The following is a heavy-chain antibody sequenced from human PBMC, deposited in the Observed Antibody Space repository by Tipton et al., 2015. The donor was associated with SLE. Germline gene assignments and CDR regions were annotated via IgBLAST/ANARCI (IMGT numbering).Heavy chain of an antibody. CDR3: AISLYSSPDY. V-gene: IGHV3-30*04. CDR2: ISYDGSNK. CDR1: GFTFISYT. D-gene: IGHD6-13*01. Sequence: QVQLVQSGGGVVQPGRSLRLSCAASGFTFISYTMHWVRQAPGKGLEWVAVISYDGSNKYYADSVKGRFTISRDNSKNTLYLEMNSLRAEDTAVYYCAISLYSSPDYWGQGTLVTVSS. J-gene: IGHJ4*02.